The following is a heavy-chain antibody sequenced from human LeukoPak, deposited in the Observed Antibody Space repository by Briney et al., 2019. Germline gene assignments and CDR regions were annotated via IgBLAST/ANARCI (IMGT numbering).Heavy chain of an antibody. CDR2: IHYSGST. CDR1: GGSISTYY. Sequence: SETLSLTCTVSGGSISTYYWSWIRQPPGRGLGWIGYIHYSGSTNYNPSLKSRVTISVDTSKKQFSLKLSSVTAADTAVYYCARGLNYYDSSGYFDYWGQGTLVTVSS. CDR3: ARGLNYYDSSGYFDY. V-gene: IGHV4-59*01. J-gene: IGHJ4*02. D-gene: IGHD3-22*01.